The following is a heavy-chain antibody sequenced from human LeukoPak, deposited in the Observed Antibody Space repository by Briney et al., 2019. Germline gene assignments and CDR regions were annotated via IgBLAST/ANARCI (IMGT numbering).Heavy chain of an antibody. CDR1: GYTFTGYH. J-gene: IGHJ4*02. Sequence: GAAVKVSRKASGYTFTGYHMHWVRQARGQGVEGMGWINPNSGGTNYAQNGEGRVTMTRDTSINTTYTEQSRLRSDDTAVYYCAREDYDIWTGYHDHWGQGTLVTVSS. CDR2: INPNSGGT. CDR3: AREDYDIWTGYHDH. V-gene: IGHV1-2*02. D-gene: IGHD3-9*01.